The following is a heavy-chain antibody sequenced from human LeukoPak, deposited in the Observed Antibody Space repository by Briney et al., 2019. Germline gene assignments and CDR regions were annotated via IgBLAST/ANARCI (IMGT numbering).Heavy chain of an antibody. D-gene: IGHD3-10*01. Sequence: GASVTVSCKASGYTFTSYGISWVRQAPGQGLEWMGWISAYNGNTNYAQKLQGRVTMTTDTSTSTAYMELSSLRSDDTAVYYCARLGEGIYGSGSSSWYFDYWGQGTLVTVSS. CDR3: ARLGEGIYGSGSSSWYFDY. J-gene: IGHJ4*02. CDR2: ISAYNGNT. CDR1: GYTFTSYG. V-gene: IGHV1-18*04.